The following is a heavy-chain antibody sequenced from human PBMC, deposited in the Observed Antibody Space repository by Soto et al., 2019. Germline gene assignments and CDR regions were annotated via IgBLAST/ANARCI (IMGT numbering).Heavy chain of an antibody. CDR2: IYPGDSDT. J-gene: IGHJ6*02. CDR1: GYSFTSYW. Sequence: GESLKISCKGSGYSFTSYWIGWVRQMPGKGLEWMGIIYPGDSDTRYSPSFQGQVTISADKSISTAYLQWSSLKASDTAMYYCARQAYDFWSGLSFYYYYYRMDVWGQGTTVTVSS. V-gene: IGHV5-51*01. D-gene: IGHD3-3*01. CDR3: ARQAYDFWSGLSFYYYYYRMDV.